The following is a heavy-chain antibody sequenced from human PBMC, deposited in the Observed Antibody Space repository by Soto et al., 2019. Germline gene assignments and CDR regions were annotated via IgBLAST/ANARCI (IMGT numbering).Heavy chain of an antibody. J-gene: IGHJ4*02. CDR3: AKGLVGGSLYYFDY. D-gene: IGHD3-16*01. V-gene: IGHV3-23*01. CDR2: ISGSGGTT. CDR1: GFTFNTYA. Sequence: SGGSLRLSCAAAGFTFNTYAMTWVRQAPGKGLEWVSAISGSGGTTYYADSVKGRVTISRDNSKNTLFLEMNSLRADDTAVYYSAKGLVGGSLYYFDYWGQGPPVTVYS.